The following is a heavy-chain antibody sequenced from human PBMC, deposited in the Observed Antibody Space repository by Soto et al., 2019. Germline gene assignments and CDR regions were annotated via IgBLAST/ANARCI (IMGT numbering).Heavy chain of an antibody. V-gene: IGHV3-30*03. J-gene: IGHJ4*02. CDR3: AGAPLDYYDSSGYFDS. Sequence: GGSLRLSCAASGFSFSRYAMHWVRQAPGKGLEWVALIASDGSNEYYASSVKGRFTISRDNAKNSLYLQMNSLRAEDTAVYYCAGAPLDYYDSSGYFDSWGQGTLVTVSS. CDR1: GFSFSRYA. CDR2: IASDGSNE. D-gene: IGHD3-22*01.